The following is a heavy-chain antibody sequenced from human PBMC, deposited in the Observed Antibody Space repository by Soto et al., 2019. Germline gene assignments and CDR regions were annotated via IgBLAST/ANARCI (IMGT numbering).Heavy chain of an antibody. Sequence: QVQLQQWGAGLLKPSETLSLTCAVYGGSFSGYYWSWIRQPPGKGLEWIGEINHSGSTNYNPSLKSRVTISVDTSKNQFSLKLSSVTAADTAVYYCARFGLVVVVAATRAAFDIWGQGTMVTVSS. CDR1: GGSFSGYY. CDR3: ARFGLVVVVAATRAAFDI. CDR2: INHSGST. V-gene: IGHV4-34*01. D-gene: IGHD2-15*01. J-gene: IGHJ3*02.